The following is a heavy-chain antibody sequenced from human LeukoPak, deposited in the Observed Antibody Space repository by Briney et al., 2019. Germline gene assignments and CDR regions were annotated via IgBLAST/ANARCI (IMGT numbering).Heavy chain of an antibody. J-gene: IGHJ4*02. CDR1: GGSISSGGYY. V-gene: IGHV4-31*03. CDR3: AREYYYDSSGYYD. D-gene: IGHD3-22*01. CDR2: IYYSGST. Sequence: PSETLSLTCTVSGGSISSGGYYWSWIRQHPGKGLEWIGYIYYSGSTYYNPSLKSRVTISVDTSKNQFSLKLSSVTAADTAVYYCAREYYYDSSGYYDWGQGTLVTVSS.